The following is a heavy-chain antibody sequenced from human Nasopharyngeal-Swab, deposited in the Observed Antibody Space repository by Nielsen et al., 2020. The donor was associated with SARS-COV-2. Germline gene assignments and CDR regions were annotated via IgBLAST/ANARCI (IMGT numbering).Heavy chain of an antibody. J-gene: IGHJ6*03. CDR3: ARLPGIAAAGRERYYYYYMDV. V-gene: IGHV1-69*13. Sequence: SVKVSCKASGGTFSSYAISWVRQAPGQGLEWMGGIIPIFGTANYAQKFQGRVMITADESTSTAYMELSSLRSEDTAVYYCARLPGIAAAGRERYYYYYMDVWGKGTTVTVSS. D-gene: IGHD6-13*01. CDR2: IIPIFGTA. CDR1: GGTFSSYA.